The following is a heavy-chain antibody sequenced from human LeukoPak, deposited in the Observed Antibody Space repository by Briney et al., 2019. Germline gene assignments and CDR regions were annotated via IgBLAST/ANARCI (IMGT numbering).Heavy chain of an antibody. CDR2: IYYSGSA. J-gene: IGHJ4*02. CDR3: ARADCSGGSCYSYDY. Sequence: SETLSLTCTVSGGSISSSSYYWGWIRQPPGKGLEWIGSIYYSGSACYNPSLKSRVTISVDTSKNQFSLKLSSVTAADTAVYYCARADCSGGSCYSYDYWGQGTLVTVSS. D-gene: IGHD2-15*01. CDR1: GGSISSSSYY. V-gene: IGHV4-39*07.